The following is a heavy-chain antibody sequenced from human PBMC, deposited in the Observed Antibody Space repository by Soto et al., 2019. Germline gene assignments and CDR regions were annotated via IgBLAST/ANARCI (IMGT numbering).Heavy chain of an antibody. CDR1: GFTFDDYS. V-gene: IGHV3-9*01. Sequence: GGSLSLSCAASGFTFDDYSMHWVRQAPGKGLEWVSGISWNSGSIGYADSVKGRFTISRDNAKNSLYLQMNSLRAEDTALYYCAKDIRFRVRSYAFDIWGQGTMVTVSS. CDR2: ISWNSGSI. D-gene: IGHD4-17*01. CDR3: AKDIRFRVRSYAFDI. J-gene: IGHJ3*02.